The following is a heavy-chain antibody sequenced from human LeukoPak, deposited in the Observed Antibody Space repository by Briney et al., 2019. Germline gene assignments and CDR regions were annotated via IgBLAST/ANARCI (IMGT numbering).Heavy chain of an antibody. Sequence: ASVKVSCKASGYTFTSHGFTWVRQAPGQGLEWMGWISAYSGETNTAQKFQGRVTMTTGTSTTTAYMELRSLRSDDTAVYYCARDSVGSYKGSDYWGQGTVVTVSS. V-gene: IGHV1-18*01. D-gene: IGHD1-26*01. CDR1: GYTFTSHG. J-gene: IGHJ4*02. CDR2: ISAYSGET. CDR3: ARDSVGSYKGSDY.